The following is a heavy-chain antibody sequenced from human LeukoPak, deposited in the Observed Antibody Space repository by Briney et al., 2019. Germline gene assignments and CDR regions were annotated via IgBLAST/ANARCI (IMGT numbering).Heavy chain of an antibody. J-gene: IGHJ3*02. CDR2: ISYDGSTK. D-gene: IGHD1-26*01. V-gene: IGHV3-30*03. CDR1: GFTFSSYG. Sequence: GGSLRLSCAASGFTFSSYGMQWVRQAPGKGLEWVALISYDGSTKYYADSVKGRFTISRDNSKNTLFLQMNSLRAEDTAVYYCASSVGPGAFDIWGQGTMVTVSS. CDR3: ASSVGPGAFDI.